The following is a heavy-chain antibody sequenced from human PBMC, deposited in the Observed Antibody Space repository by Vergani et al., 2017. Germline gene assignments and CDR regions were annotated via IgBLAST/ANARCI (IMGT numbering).Heavy chain of an antibody. CDR1: GFTFSSYS. CDR2: ISSSSSYI. J-gene: IGHJ2*01. V-gene: IGHV3-21*01. D-gene: IGHD2-2*01. CDR3: AREGCSSTSCYAGWYFDL. Sequence: EVQLVESGGGIVKPGGSLRLSCAASGFTFSSYSMNWVRQAPGKGLEWVSSISSSSSYIYYADSVKGRFTISRDNAKNSLYLQMNSLRAEDTAVYYCAREGCSSTSCYAGWYFDLWGRGTLVTVSS.